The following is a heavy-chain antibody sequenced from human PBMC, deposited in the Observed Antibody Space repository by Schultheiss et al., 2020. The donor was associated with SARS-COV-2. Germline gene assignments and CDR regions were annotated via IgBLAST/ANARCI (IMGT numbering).Heavy chain of an antibody. V-gene: IGHV3-11*01. CDR1: GLTFSDYY. CDR3: AREDYGDYVNWFDP. J-gene: IGHJ5*02. Sequence: GGSLRLSCAASGLTFSDYYMSWIRQAPGKGLEWVSYISSSGSTIYYADSVKGRFTISRDNAKNSLYLQMNSLRAEDTAVYYCAREDYGDYVNWFDPWGQGTLVTVSS. CDR2: ISSSGSTI. D-gene: IGHD4-17*01.